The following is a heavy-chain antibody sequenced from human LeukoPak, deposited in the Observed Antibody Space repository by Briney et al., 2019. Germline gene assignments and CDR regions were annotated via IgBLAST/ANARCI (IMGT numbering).Heavy chain of an antibody. Sequence: SETLSLTCAVYGGSFSGYYWSWIRQPPGKGLEWIGEINHSGSTNYNPSLKSRVTISVDKSKNQFSLKLSSVTAADTAVYYCASLHVDIVATIPYFDYWGQGTLVTVSS. CDR1: GGSFSGYY. V-gene: IGHV4-34*01. D-gene: IGHD5-12*01. J-gene: IGHJ4*02. CDR3: ASLHVDIVATIPYFDY. CDR2: INHSGST.